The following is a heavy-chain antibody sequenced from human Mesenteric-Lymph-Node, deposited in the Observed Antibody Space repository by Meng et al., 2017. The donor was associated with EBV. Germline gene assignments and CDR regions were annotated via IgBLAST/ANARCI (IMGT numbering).Heavy chain of an antibody. CDR1: GGSISSGGYF. Sequence: QVPLQQSGPGLVKPSPTLSLTCSFSGGSISSGGYFLSWIRQPPGKGLECIGYIYYSGSAYYNPSLKSRVTISVDTSKNQFSLKLSSVTAADTAVYYCARAHRVLFGELNWFDPWGQGSLVTVSS. CDR3: ARAHRVLFGELNWFDP. CDR2: IYYSGSA. J-gene: IGHJ5*02. D-gene: IGHD3-10*01. V-gene: IGHV4-30-4*01.